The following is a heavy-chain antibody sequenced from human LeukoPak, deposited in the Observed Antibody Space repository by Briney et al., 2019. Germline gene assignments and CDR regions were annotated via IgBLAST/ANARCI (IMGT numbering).Heavy chain of an antibody. V-gene: IGHV1-2*02. Sequence: ASVKVSCKASGGTFSSYAISWVRQAPGQGLEWVGWINPNSGGTNYAQKFQGRVTMTRDTSISTAYMELSRLGSDDTAVYYCARGPHYYDPPDYWGQGTLVTVSS. D-gene: IGHD3-22*01. CDR1: GGTFSSYA. CDR2: INPNSGGT. CDR3: ARGPHYYDPPDY. J-gene: IGHJ4*02.